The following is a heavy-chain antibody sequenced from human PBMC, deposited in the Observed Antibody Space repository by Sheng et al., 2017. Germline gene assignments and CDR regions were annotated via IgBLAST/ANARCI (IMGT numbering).Heavy chain of an antibody. D-gene: IGHD1-26*01. J-gene: IGHJ4*02. CDR2: IYTSGST. CDR1: GGSITNYY. Sequence: QVQLQESGPGLVKPSETLSLICTVSGGSITNYYWSWIRQPAGKGLEWIGRIYTSGSTSYSPSLNSRVSMSVDRSKNQFSLNLNSVTAADTAVYYCARDRWHGAGRYFDYWGQGTLVTVSS. CDR3: ARDRWHGAGRYFDY. V-gene: IGHV4-4*07.